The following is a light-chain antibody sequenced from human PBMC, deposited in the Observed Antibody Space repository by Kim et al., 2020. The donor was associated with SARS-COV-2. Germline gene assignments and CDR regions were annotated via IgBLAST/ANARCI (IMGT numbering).Light chain of an antibody. CDR3: ETWDSNTRV. CDR1: SGHSSYI. CDR2: LEGSGSY. Sequence: SLVKLHSPLGSGHSSYIIAWHQQQPGKAPRYLMKLEGSGSYNKGSGVPDRSSGSSSGADRYLTIANLQSEDEADYYCETWDSNTRVFGGGTQLTVL. V-gene: IGLV4-60*03. J-gene: IGLJ3*02.